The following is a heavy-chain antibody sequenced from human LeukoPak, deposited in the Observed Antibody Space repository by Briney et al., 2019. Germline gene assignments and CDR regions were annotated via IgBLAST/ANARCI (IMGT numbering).Heavy chain of an antibody. CDR1: GFTFSIYW. CDR3: AIDDCSSISFYHNWFDC. J-gene: IGHJ5*01. CDR2: IKQDGSAT. Sequence: GGSLRLSCAASGFTFSIYWMSWVRQAPGKGLEWVANIKQDGSATYNVDSVKGRFTITRDKAKNSLYLQMNSLRAVYTAVYYCAIDDCSSISFYHNWFDCWGRGTLVTVS. D-gene: IGHD2-2*01. V-gene: IGHV3-7*01.